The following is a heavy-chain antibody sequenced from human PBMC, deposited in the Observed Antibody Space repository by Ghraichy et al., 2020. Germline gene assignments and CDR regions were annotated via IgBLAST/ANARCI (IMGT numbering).Heavy chain of an antibody. V-gene: IGHV4-34*01. CDR3: ARKKWGSNSFDT. CDR1: GESFTGYY. Sequence: ESLNISCAVYGESFTGYYWSWIRQPPGRGLEWSGEIKHSGTATYNPSLKSRLTTSVDTSKNQFSLKLSSVTTADTAVYYCARKKWGSNSFDTWGQGTLVTVSS. CDR2: IKHSGTA. J-gene: IGHJ5*02. D-gene: IGHD5-24*01.